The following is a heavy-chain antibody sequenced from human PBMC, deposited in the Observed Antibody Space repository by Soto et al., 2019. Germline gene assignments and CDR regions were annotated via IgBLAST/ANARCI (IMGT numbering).Heavy chain of an antibody. Sequence: SETLSLTCAVNGGPFGGFYWTWIRQSPGKGLEWIGEIHHGGSTNYNPSLKSRVTMSLDTSKNQFSLKLTSVTAADTAVYYCARGSKEGYYYDSSGYYGNAFDIWGQVTMVTVS. V-gene: IGHV4-34*01. CDR1: GGPFGGFY. CDR2: IHHGGST. CDR3: ARGSKEGYYYDSSGYYGNAFDI. J-gene: IGHJ3*02. D-gene: IGHD3-22*01.